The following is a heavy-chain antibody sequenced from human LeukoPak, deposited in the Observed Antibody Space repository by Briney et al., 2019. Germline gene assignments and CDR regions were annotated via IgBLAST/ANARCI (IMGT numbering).Heavy chain of an antibody. CDR3: AKDVGSSGLN. D-gene: IGHD6-19*01. CDR1: GFTFSSYA. CDR2: ISYDGSNK. J-gene: IGHJ4*02. Sequence: GRSLRLSCAASGFTFSSYAMHWVRQAPGKGLEWVAVISYDGSNKYYADSVKGRFTISRDNSKNTLYLQMNSLRAEDTALYNCAKDVGSSGLNWGQGTLVTVSS. V-gene: IGHV3-30-3*01.